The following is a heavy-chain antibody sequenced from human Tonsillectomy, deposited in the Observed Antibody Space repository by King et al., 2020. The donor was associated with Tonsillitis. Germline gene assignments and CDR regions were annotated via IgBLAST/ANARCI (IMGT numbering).Heavy chain of an antibody. J-gene: IGHJ3*02. CDR2: ICYSVTT. V-gene: IGHV4-39*01. CDR3: AVVPALLWFGELWDAFDI. Sequence: QLQESGPGLVKPSETLSLTCTVSGGSISSSSYYWGWIRQPPGKGLEWIGSICYSVTTYYNPSLKSRVTISVDTAKNQFSLKLHSVTAADTAVSYCAVVPALLWFGELWDAFDIWGQGKMVTVSS. D-gene: IGHD3-10*01. CDR1: GGSISSSSYY.